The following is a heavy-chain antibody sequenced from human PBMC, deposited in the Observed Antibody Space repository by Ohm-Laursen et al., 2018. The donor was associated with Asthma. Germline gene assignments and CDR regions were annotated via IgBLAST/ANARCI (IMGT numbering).Heavy chain of an antibody. J-gene: IGHJ4*02. V-gene: IGHV3-30*03. Sequence: SLRLSCAASGFTFSSYGMHWVRQAPGKGLEWVAVISYGGSDKFYGDSVKGRFTISRDNSKNTVYLQMNSLRAEDTAVYYCAREGCSGGSCDIDYWGQGTLVTVSS. CDR2: ISYGGSDK. CDR1: GFTFSSYG. CDR3: AREGCSGGSCDIDY. D-gene: IGHD2-15*01.